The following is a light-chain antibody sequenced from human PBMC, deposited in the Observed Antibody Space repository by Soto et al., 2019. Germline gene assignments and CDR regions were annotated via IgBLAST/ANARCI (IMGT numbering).Light chain of an antibody. CDR2: SND. CDR3: AAWDDNLNGVV. Sequence: QSVLTQPPSASGTPGQRVTISCSGSSSNIGKNAVNWYRQLPGTAPKLVIYSNDQRPSGVPDRFSGSKSGTSASLAISGLQSEDAADYYCAAWDDNLNGVVFGGGTKVTVL. V-gene: IGLV1-44*01. J-gene: IGLJ2*01. CDR1: SSNIGKNA.